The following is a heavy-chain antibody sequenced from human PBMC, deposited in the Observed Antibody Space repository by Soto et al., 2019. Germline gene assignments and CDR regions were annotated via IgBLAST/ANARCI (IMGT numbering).Heavy chain of an antibody. Sequence: QVQLVQSGAEVKKPGASVKVSCKASGYTFTNYAMHWVRQAPGQRLEWMGWINAGNGNTKYSQKFQGRVTITRDTSASTAYMELSSLRFEDTAVYYCARVLGVVTDDYWGQGTLVTVSS. J-gene: IGHJ4*02. V-gene: IGHV1-3*01. CDR1: GYTFTNYA. D-gene: IGHD2-15*01. CDR3: ARVLGVVTDDY. CDR2: INAGNGNT.